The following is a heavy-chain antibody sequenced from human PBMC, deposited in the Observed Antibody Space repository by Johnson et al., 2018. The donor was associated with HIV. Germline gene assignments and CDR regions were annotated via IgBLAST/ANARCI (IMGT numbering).Heavy chain of an antibody. CDR3: AKGLLRYEAADAFDI. CDR2: IWYDGSNE. V-gene: IGHV3-33*06. CDR1: GFSFSSYG. J-gene: IGHJ3*02. Sequence: QVQLVESGGGVVQPGRSLRLSCAASGFSFSSYGMHWVRQAPGKGLEWVAVIWYDGSNEHYADSVTGRFNISRENAKNTLYLQMNSLIAEDTAVYYCAKGLLRYEAADAFDIWGQGTMVTVTS. D-gene: IGHD3-3*01.